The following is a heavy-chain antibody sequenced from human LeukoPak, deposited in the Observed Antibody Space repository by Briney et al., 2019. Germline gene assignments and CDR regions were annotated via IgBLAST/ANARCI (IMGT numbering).Heavy chain of an antibody. D-gene: IGHD6-19*01. CDR2: IYYSGST. CDR1: GGSISSSSYY. CDR3: ARHGGPDESSLGNHSSGWLGY. Sequence: PSETLSLTCTVSGGSISSSSYYWGWIRQPPGKGLEWIGSIYYSGSTYYNPSLKSRVTISVDTSKNQFSLKLSSVTAADTAVYYCARHGGPDESSLGNHSSGWLGYWGQGTLVTVSS. J-gene: IGHJ4*02. V-gene: IGHV4-39*01.